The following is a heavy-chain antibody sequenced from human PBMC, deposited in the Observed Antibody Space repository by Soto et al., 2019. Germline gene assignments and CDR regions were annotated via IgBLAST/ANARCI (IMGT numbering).Heavy chain of an antibody. Sequence: QVQLQESGPGLVKPSQTLSLTCTVSGGSISSGGYYWSWIRQHPGKGLEWIGYIYYSGSTYYNPSLKRRLTTSVDTSKNQFSLKLSSVTAADTAVYYCARHRNPLKGFGHLDYWGQGTLVTVSS. CDR3: ARHRNPLKGFGHLDY. CDR1: GGSISSGGYY. J-gene: IGHJ4*02. V-gene: IGHV4-31*03. CDR2: IYYSGST. D-gene: IGHD3-10*01.